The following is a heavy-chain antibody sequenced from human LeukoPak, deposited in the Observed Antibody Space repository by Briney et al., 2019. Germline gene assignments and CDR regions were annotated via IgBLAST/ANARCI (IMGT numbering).Heavy chain of an antibody. CDR3: VRVRGVTGP. V-gene: IGHV1-8*01. CDR1: GYTFSNYD. CDR2: MNPESGNT. J-gene: IGHJ5*02. D-gene: IGHD2-8*02. Sequence: ASVKVSCKASGYTFSNYDINWVRQAPGQGLEWMGWMNPESGNTGCAQKFQGRLTMTRDTSLSTAYMEVSSLRSEDTAFYYCVRVRGVTGPWGQGTLVIVSS.